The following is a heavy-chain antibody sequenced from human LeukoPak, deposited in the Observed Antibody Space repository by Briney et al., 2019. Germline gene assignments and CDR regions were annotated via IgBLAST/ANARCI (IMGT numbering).Heavy chain of an antibody. J-gene: IGHJ5*01. CDR3: ARGAVATYFNWLDS. CDR2: IKQDGSEK. V-gene: IGHV3-7*01. D-gene: IGHD6-13*01. Sequence: PGGSLRLSCAASGFTLSSYWMSWVRQAPGKGLEWVANIKQDGSEKDYVDSVKGRFTISRDNAKNSMNLQMHSLRAEDTAVYYCARGAVATYFNWLDSWGQGTLVTVSS. CDR1: GFTLSSYW.